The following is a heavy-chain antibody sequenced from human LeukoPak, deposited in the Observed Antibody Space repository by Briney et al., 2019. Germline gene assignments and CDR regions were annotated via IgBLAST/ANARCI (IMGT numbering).Heavy chain of an antibody. CDR2: INPNSGGT. Sequence: ASVKVSCKASGYTFTGYYMHWVRQAPGQGLEWMGWINPNSGGTNYARKFQGRVTMTRDTSISTAYMELSRLRSDDTAVYYCARARAERYDSSGYYSYWGQGTLVTVSS. D-gene: IGHD3-22*01. V-gene: IGHV1-2*02. CDR1: GYTFTGYY. J-gene: IGHJ4*02. CDR3: ARARAERYDSSGYYSY.